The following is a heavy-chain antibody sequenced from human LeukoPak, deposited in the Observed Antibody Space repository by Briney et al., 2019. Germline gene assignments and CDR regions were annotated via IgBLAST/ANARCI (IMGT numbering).Heavy chain of an antibody. CDR1: GFTFSSYW. V-gene: IGHV3-74*01. Sequence: GGSLRLSCAASGFTFSSYWMNWVRQAPGKGLVWVSRIASDGSSTTYADSVKGRFTISRDNSKNTLYVQVNSLGTEDTAAYYCAKGSYYDSSGSFYFDYWGQGTLVTVSS. D-gene: IGHD3-22*01. CDR2: IASDGSST. CDR3: AKGSYYDSSGSFYFDY. J-gene: IGHJ4*02.